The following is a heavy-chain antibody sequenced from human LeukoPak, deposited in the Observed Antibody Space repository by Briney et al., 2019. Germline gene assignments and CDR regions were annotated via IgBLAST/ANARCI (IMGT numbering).Heavy chain of an antibody. CDR2: INHNGST. Sequence: SETLSLTCAVYSGSLSNYYWSWIRQSPDKGLVWIGEINHNGSTNYNPSLKSRVTISVDTSKNQVSQKLGSVTAADTAVYYCVRSYNYGPLLWGQGTTVTVSS. D-gene: IGHD5-18*01. CDR1: SGSLSNYY. V-gene: IGHV4-34*01. CDR3: VRSYNYGPLL. J-gene: IGHJ6*02.